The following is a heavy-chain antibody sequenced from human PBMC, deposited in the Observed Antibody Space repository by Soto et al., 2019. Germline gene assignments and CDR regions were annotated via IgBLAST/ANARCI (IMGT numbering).Heavy chain of an antibody. D-gene: IGHD1-26*01. CDR2: IGGGNTDR. CDR1: RFIFSDYA. V-gene: IGHV3-23*01. J-gene: IGHJ5*01. Sequence: DVQLLESGGGLVQPGGSLTLSCAASRFIFSDYAMNWVRQAPGKGLEWVSSIGGGNTDRYYADSVKGRFIISRDNSKNTMYLQMNRLRDDDTAVYYCAKDAVSYNGKWDWFASWGQGTLVTVSS. CDR3: AKDAVSYNGKWDWFAS.